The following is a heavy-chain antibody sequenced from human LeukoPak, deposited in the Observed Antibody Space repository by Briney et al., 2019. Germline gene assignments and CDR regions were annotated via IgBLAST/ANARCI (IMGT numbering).Heavy chain of an antibody. CDR2: IQRDGTSP. Sequence: GGSLRLSCTASGFPYGSTSMHWVRQAPGKGLEWVSGIQRDGTSPTYADSVKGRFIISRDNAKGSVYLQINILRAEDTAVYYCSRGHYGPDYWGQGTLVTVSS. D-gene: IGHD3-16*01. V-gene: IGHV3-74*01. J-gene: IGHJ4*02. CDR1: GFPYGSTS. CDR3: SRGHYGPDY.